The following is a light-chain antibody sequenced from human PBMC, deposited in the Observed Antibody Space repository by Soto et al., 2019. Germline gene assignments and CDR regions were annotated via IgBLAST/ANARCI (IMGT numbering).Light chain of an antibody. CDR3: QQFRNWPWT. Sequence: EIVMTQSPGTLSLSPGERATLSCRASQSVHSGYLAWYQQKPGQAPRLLIYGASSRATGIPDRISGSGSGTEFTLTISSLQSEDFAVYYCQQFRNWPWTFGQGTKVDIK. J-gene: IGKJ1*01. CDR2: GAS. V-gene: IGKV3D-15*01. CDR1: QSVHSGY.